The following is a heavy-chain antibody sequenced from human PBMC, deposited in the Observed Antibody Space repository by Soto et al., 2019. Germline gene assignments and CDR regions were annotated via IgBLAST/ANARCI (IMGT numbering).Heavy chain of an antibody. J-gene: IGHJ3*02. V-gene: IGHV4-31*03. CDR3: ASQHQDPMVRGVIDAGERPRNAFDI. D-gene: IGHD3-10*01. CDR2: IYYSGST. Sequence: SETLSLTCTVSGGSISSGGYYWSWIRQHPGKGLEWIGYIYYSGSTYYNPSLKSRVTISVDTSKNQFSLKLSSVTAADTAVYYCASQHQDPMVRGVIDAGERPRNAFDIWGQGTMVTVSS. CDR1: GGSISSGGYY.